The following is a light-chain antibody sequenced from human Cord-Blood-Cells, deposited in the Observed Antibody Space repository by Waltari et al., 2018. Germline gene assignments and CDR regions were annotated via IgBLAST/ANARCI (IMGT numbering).Light chain of an antibody. J-gene: IGLJ3*02. Sequence: QSVLTQPPSVSAAPGQRVTISCTGSSSKIGAGYDVPWYQQLPGTAPKLLIYGNSNRPSGVPDRFSGSKSGTSASLAITGLQAEDEADYYCQSYDSSLSGSVFGGGTKLTVL. V-gene: IGLV1-40*01. CDR2: GNS. CDR3: QSYDSSLSGSV. CDR1: SSKIGAGYD.